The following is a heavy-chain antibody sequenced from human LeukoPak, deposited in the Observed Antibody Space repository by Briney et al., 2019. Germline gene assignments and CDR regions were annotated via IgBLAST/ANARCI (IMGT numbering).Heavy chain of an antibody. J-gene: IGHJ4*02. Sequence: SETLSLTCSVSDGSINSYYWNWIRRPPGKGLEWIGCIYYNGNTNYSPSLKSRVTMSVDTSKNLFSLKVSSVTAADTAVYYCATDKETQLALDYWGQGTLVTVSS. CDR2: IYYNGNT. CDR3: ATDKETQLALDY. CDR1: DGSINSYY. V-gene: IGHV4-59*01. D-gene: IGHD3-3*02.